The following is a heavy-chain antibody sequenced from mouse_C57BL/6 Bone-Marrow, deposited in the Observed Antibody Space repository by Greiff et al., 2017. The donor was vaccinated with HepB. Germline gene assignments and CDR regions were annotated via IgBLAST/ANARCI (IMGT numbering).Heavy chain of an antibody. D-gene: IGHD1-1*01. J-gene: IGHJ4*01. CDR3: GGITTVVDY. Sequence: EVQLQQPGTELVKPGASVKLSCKASGYTFTDYYMNWVKQSHGKSLEWIGVINPYNGGTSYNQKFKGKATLTVDKSSSTAYMELNSLTSEDSAVYYCGGITTVVDYWGQGTSVTVSS. CDR1: GYTFTDYY. CDR2: INPYNGGT. V-gene: IGHV1-19*01.